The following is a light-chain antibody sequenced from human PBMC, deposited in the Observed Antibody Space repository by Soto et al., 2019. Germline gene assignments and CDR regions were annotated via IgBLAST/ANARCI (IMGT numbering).Light chain of an antibody. CDR3: QQYNNWWT. CDR1: QSVSSN. J-gene: IGKJ1*01. CDR2: GAS. V-gene: IGKV3-15*01. Sequence: EIVMTQSPATLSVSPGERATLSCRASQSVSSNLAWYQQKPGQAPRLLIYGASTRATGIPARFSGSGSGTEFPLTISSLQSEDFAVYYCQQYNNWWTFGQGTKVKIK.